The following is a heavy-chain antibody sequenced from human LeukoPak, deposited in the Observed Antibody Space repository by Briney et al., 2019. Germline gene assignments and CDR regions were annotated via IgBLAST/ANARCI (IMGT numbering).Heavy chain of an antibody. CDR1: GYTFTSNY. CDR2: IYPRDGST. Sequence: SVQVSCQASGYTFTSNYIHWVRQAPGQGLEWMGMIYPRDGSTSYAQKFQGRVTVTRDTSTSTVHMELSGLRSEDTAVYYCARDQEGFDYWGQGTLVTVSS. J-gene: IGHJ4*02. V-gene: IGHV1-46*01. CDR3: ARDQEGFDY.